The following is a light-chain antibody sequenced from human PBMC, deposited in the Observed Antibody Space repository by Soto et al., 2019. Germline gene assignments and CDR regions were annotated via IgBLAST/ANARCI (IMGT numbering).Light chain of an antibody. V-gene: IGKV3-11*01. CDR1: QSVSSY. CDR3: QHRSNWLYT. J-gene: IGKJ2*01. CDR2: DAS. Sequence: EIVLTQSPATLSLSPGERATLSCRASQSVSSYLAWYQQKPGQAPRLLIYDASNRATGIPARFSGSGSGTDFTLTISRLEPEDVSVYYCQHRSNWLYTFGQGTKLEIK.